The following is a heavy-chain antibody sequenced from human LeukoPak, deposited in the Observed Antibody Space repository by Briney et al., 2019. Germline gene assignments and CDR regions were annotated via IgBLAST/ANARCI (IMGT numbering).Heavy chain of an antibody. CDR2: ISSSSSYI. V-gene: IGHV3-21*01. J-gene: IGHJ4*02. Sequence: SGGSLRLSCAASGFTFSSYSMNWVRQAPGKGLEWVSSISSSSSYIYYADSVKGRFTISRDNAKNSLYLQMNSLRAEDTAVYYCARDPNYYDSSGLNVGYWGQGTLVTVSS. D-gene: IGHD3-22*01. CDR1: GFTFSSYS. CDR3: ARDPNYYDSSGLNVGY.